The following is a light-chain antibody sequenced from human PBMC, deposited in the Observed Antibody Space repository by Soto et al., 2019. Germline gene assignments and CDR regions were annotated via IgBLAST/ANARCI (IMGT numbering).Light chain of an antibody. CDR3: SASDDNLNGWV. V-gene: IGLV1-36*01. J-gene: IGLJ3*02. CDR2: YDH. CDR1: NSNIGAGTNP. Sequence: QSVLTQPPSVSQAPRQRVTISGSGSNSNIGAGTNPVNWYQQLPGKAPKLLIYYDHLLPSGVSDRFSGSRSGTSASLAISGLQSEDESEYCCSASDDNLNGWVFGGGTTVTVL.